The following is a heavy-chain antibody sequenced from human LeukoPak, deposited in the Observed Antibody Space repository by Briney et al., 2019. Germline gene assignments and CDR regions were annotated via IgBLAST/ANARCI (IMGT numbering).Heavy chain of an antibody. J-gene: IGHJ4*02. Sequence: GGSLRLSCAASGFTFSSNWMSWVRQAPGKGLERLAKIKQDGSETCHMDSVKGRFTISRDNAKNSLYLQMNSLRAEDTAVYYCAKYTGYYFDYWGQGILVTVPS. CDR2: IKQDGSET. CDR1: GFTFSSNW. D-gene: IGHD2-2*02. V-gene: IGHV3-7*01. CDR3: AKYTGYYFDY.